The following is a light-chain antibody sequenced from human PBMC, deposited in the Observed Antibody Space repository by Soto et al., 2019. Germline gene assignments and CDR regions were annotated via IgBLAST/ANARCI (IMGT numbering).Light chain of an antibody. CDR2: DAS. Sequence: EIVLTQSPATLSLSPGEGATLSCRASQSVSSKLAWYQQKPGQAPRLLIYDASNRATGVPARFSGSGSGTDFTLTISSLEPEDFAVYYCQQRSNRITFGQGTRLEIK. CDR3: QQRSNRIT. CDR1: QSVSSK. J-gene: IGKJ5*01. V-gene: IGKV3-11*01.